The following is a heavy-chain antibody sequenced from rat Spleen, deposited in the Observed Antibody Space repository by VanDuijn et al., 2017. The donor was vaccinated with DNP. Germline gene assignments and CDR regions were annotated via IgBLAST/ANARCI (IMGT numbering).Heavy chain of an antibody. CDR3: ARRNSGNYYVMDA. D-gene: IGHD4-3*01. Sequence: EVQLQESGPGLVKPSQSLSLPCSVTGYSITSNYWGWIRKFPGNKMEWMDYISYSGSTSYNQSLKSRIPITRDTSKNQFLLQLNSVTTEDTATYYCARRNSGNYYVMDAWGQGASVTVSS. CDR2: ISYSGST. V-gene: IGHV3-1*01. J-gene: IGHJ4*01. CDR1: GYSITSNY.